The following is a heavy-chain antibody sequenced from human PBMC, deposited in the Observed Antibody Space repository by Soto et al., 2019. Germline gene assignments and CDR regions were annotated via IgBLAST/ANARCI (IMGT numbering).Heavy chain of an antibody. CDR2: TYYRSKWYN. CDR3: ARDHYDFWSGPGLGEFWFDP. D-gene: IGHD3-3*01. Sequence: SQTLSLTCAISGDSVSSNSAAWNWIRQSPSRGLEWLGRTYYRSKWYNDYAVSVKSRITINPDTSKNQFSLQLNSVTPEDTAVYYCARDHYDFWSGPGLGEFWFDPWGQGTPVTVSS. J-gene: IGHJ5*02. V-gene: IGHV6-1*01. CDR1: GDSVSSNSAA.